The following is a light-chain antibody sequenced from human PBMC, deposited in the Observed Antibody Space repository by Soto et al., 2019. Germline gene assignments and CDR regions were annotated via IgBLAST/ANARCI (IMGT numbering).Light chain of an antibody. CDR1: SSDVGGYTF. J-gene: IGLJ2*01. CDR3: SSYTSSTTVV. Sequence: QSALTQPASVSGSPGQSITISCTGTSSDVGGYTFVSWYQQRPGKVPKLMIYDVTNRPSGVSNRFSGSKSGNTASLTISGLQAEDEADYYCSSYTSSTTVVFGGGTKVTVL. CDR2: DVT. V-gene: IGLV2-14*01.